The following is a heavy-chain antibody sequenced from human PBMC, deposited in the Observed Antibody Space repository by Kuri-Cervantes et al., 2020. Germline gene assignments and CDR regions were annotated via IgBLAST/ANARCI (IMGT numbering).Heavy chain of an antibody. CDR3: AKEASYYGSGSYPDY. D-gene: IGHD3-10*01. Sequence: GGSLRLSCAASGFTFSSYEMNWVRQAPGKGLEWVSYISSSGSTIYYADSVKGRFTISRDNSKNTLYLQMNSLRAEDTAVYYCAKEASYYGSGSYPDYWGQGTLVTVSS. CDR1: GFTFSSYE. CDR2: ISSSGSTI. V-gene: IGHV3-48*03. J-gene: IGHJ4*02.